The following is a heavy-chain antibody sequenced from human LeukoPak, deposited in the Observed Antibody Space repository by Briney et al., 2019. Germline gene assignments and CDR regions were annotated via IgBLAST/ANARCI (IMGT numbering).Heavy chain of an antibody. J-gene: IGHJ4*02. CDR3: AKDLVLFNGLRCEYYFDY. CDR1: GSTFSSYG. V-gene: IGHV3-30*02. D-gene: IGHD3-3*01. Sequence: PGGSLRLSCAASGSTFSSYGMHWVRQAPGKGLEGVAFIRYDGSNENYADSVKGRFTISRDNSKNTLYLQMNSLRAEDTAVYYCAKDLVLFNGLRCEYYFDYWGQGTLVTVSS. CDR2: IRYDGSNE.